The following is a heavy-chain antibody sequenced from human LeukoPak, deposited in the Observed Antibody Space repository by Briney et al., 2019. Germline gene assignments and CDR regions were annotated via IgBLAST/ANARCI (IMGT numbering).Heavy chain of an antibody. CDR3: AKDQAVADRFDY. D-gene: IGHD6-19*01. Sequence: RPGGSLRLSCAASGFTFSNCAMSWVRQAPGKGLEWVSAISGGGGSTYYADSVKGRFTISRDNSRNTLYLQMKSLRAEDTAVYYCAKDQAVADRFDYWGQGTLVTVSS. V-gene: IGHV3-23*01. CDR2: ISGGGGST. J-gene: IGHJ4*02. CDR1: GFTFSNCA.